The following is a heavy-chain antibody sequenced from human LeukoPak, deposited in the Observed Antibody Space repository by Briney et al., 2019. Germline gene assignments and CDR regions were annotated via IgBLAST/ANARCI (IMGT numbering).Heavy chain of an antibody. CDR1: GVSISTYS. D-gene: IGHD6-19*01. J-gene: IGHJ4*02. Sequence: SETLSLTCTVSGVSISTYSWTWVRQSPGKGLEWIGSVVTTTTNYSPALRSRVAIPVHTSKNQFSLRLESVTTADTAVYYCARDTTVASGMQFWGQGALVTVSS. CDR2: VVTTTT. V-gene: IGHV4-4*07. CDR3: ARDTTVASGMQF.